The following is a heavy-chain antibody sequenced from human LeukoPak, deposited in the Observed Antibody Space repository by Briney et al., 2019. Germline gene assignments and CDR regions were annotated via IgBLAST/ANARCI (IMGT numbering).Heavy chain of an antibody. Sequence: GGSLRLSCAASGFTFSSYAMSWVRQAPEKGLEWVSTISVSGGNTYYAGSVKGRFAVSRDNSKKTLYLQLNSLRAEDTAVYYCTRDQRKYCSRTTCFVFDIWGQGTVVSVSS. V-gene: IGHV3-23*01. CDR1: GFTFSSYA. CDR2: ISVSGGNT. D-gene: IGHD2-2*01. J-gene: IGHJ3*02. CDR3: TRDQRKYCSRTTCFVFDI.